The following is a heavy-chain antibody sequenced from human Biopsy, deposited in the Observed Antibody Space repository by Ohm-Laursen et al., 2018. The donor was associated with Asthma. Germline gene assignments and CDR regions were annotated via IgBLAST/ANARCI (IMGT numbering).Heavy chain of an antibody. D-gene: IGHD2-21*01. CDR1: GFTFSSYS. J-gene: IGHJ4*02. V-gene: IGHV3-64D*08. Sequence: SLRLSCSASGFTFSSYSMHWVRQAPGRGPECVSFTATDGSNKFYADSVKGRFTVSRDNSKHTLYLHMTGLRADDTGVYYCVKDHSAGYYYFDDWGQGAQVTASS. CDR3: VKDHSAGYYYFDD. CDR2: TATDGSNK.